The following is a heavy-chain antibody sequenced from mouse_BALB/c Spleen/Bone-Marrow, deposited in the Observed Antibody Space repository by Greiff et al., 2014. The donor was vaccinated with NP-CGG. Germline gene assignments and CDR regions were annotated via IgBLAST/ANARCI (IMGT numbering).Heavy chain of an antibody. D-gene: IGHD2-12*01. V-gene: IGHV1S41*01. CDR1: GYTFTSYW. J-gene: IGHJ3*01. CDR3: ARGDNYGEFDY. CDR2: IAPGSGST. Sequence: DLVKPGASVKLSCKASGYTFTSYWINWIKQRPGQGLEWIGRIAPGSGSTYYNEMFKGKATMTVDTSSSTAYIQLSSLSSEDSAVYFCARGDNYGEFDYWGQGTLVTVSA.